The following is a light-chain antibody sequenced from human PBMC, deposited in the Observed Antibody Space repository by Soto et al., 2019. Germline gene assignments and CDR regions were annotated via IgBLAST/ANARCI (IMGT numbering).Light chain of an antibody. Sequence: LPSSTARLSKSLLARATLYCRAHLIVGSCLAYYQQKRGHAPTLLIYGASDRAPGLPAMFSGSGSGTDFTLTISSLQPEDFAVYHCQQRSIGFTFGPGTKVDIK. CDR2: GAS. CDR1: LIVGSC. J-gene: IGKJ3*01. CDR3: QQRSIGFT. V-gene: IGKV3-11*01.